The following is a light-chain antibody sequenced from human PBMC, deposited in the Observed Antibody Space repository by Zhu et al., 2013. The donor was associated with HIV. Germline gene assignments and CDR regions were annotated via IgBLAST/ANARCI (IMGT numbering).Light chain of an antibody. CDR3: QQANSFPLT. V-gene: IGKV1-12*01. CDR1: QDIDNY. CDR2: FAS. J-gene: IGKJ4*01. Sequence: DIQMTQSPSAMSASVGDTVTITCRASQDIDNYLAWFQQKPGRVPQRLIYFASTLQNGVPSRFSGSGSGTDFILTISSLQPEDYAVYYCQQANSFPLTFGGGTKVEI.